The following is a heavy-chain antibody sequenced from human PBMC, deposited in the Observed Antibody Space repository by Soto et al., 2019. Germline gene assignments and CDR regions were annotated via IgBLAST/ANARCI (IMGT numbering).Heavy chain of an antibody. CDR3: AREVYGDGYSFFDY. CDR2: IYYSGST. Sequence: QVQLQESGPGLVKPSETLSLTCTVSGGSVSSGSYYWSWIRQPPGKGLEWIGYIYYSGSTNYNPSLKSRVTISVDTSKNQFSLKLSSVTAADTAVYYCAREVYGDGYSFFDYWGQGTLVTVSS. CDR1: GGSVSSGSYY. V-gene: IGHV4-61*01. D-gene: IGHD5-18*01. J-gene: IGHJ4*02.